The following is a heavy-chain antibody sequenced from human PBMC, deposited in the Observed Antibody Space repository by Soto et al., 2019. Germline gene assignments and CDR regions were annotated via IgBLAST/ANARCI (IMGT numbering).Heavy chain of an antibody. J-gene: IGHJ4*02. D-gene: IGHD3-10*01. CDR1: GYSISSGFY. CDR2: IYHRGNT. CDR3: ARGEVRGLIATGLDY. Sequence: PSETLSLTCSVSGYSISSGFYWDWIRQPPGKGLEWIGSIYHRGNTYYNPSHNGRITISLDTSKNQFSLRLTSVTAADTAVYYCARGEVRGLIATGLDYRGQGALVTVSS. V-gene: IGHV4-38-2*02.